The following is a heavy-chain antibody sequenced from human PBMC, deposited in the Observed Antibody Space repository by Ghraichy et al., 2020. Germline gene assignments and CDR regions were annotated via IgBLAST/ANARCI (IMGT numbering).Heavy chain of an antibody. CDR1: GFTFSSYA. CDR3: ARGRYSSSCFDY. Sequence: GGSLRLSCAASGFTFSSYAMNWVRQAPGKGLEWVSSISGSGDSTYYADSVRGRFTISTDNSKSTLYLQMNSLRAEDTAVYYCARGRYSSSCFDYWGQGTLVTVSS. CDR2: ISGSGDST. V-gene: IGHV3-23*01. D-gene: IGHD6-13*01. J-gene: IGHJ4*02.